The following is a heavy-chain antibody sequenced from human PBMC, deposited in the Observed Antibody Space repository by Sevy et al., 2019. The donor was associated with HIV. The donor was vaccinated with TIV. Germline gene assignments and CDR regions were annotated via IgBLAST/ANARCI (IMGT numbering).Heavy chain of an antibody. D-gene: IGHD3-10*01. V-gene: IGHV3-15*07. J-gene: IGHJ4*02. CDR2: IKGKTDGETT. CDR1: GFNISSAS. CDR3: TTRPYGSIIDY. Sequence: GGSLRLSCGGSGFNISSASMNCVRQAPGKGLEWVGRIKGKTDGETTDYAAPVKGRFIISRDDSGKTVYVQLNSVKTEDTAMYFCTTRPYGSIIDYWGQGTLVTVSS.